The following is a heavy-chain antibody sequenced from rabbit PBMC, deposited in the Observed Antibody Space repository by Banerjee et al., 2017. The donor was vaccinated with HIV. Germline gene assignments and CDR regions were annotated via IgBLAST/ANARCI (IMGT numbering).Heavy chain of an antibody. CDR2: IYTGDGST. CDR3: ARHSSHYFNL. Sequence: QSLEESGGDLVKPGASLTLTCTASGFSFSSSYYMCWVRQAPGKGLEWIGCIYTGDGSTYYASWAKGRFTISKTSSTTVTLQMTSLTAADTATYFCARHSSHYFNLWGPGTLVTVS. D-gene: IGHD4-1*01. V-gene: IGHV1S40*01. CDR1: GFSFSSSYY. J-gene: IGHJ4*01.